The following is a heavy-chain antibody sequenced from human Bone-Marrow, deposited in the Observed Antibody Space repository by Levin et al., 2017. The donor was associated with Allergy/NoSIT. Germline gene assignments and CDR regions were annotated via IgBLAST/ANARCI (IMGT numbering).Heavy chain of an antibody. CDR2: ISGNNGNT. V-gene: IGHV1-18*01. CDR1: GYTFISFG. D-gene: IGHD2-8*01. Sequence: GGSLRLSCKASGYTFISFGITWLRQAPGQGLEWMGWISGNNGNTNYAQKFQGRVTMTTDTSTSTAYMELRSLRSDDTAVYYCVRDLGGRGSVSFFDYWGQGSLVTVSS. J-gene: IGHJ4*02. CDR3: VRDLGGRGSVSFFDY.